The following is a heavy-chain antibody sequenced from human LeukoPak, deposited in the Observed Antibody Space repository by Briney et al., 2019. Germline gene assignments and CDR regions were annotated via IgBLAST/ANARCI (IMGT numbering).Heavy chain of an antibody. V-gene: IGHV4-39*01. CDR3: ARHDVVSNWFDP. D-gene: IGHD2-15*01. CDR1: GGSISSSSYY. Sequence: SETLSLTCTASGGSISSSSYYWGWIRQPPGTGLEWIGSIYYSGSTYYNPSLKSRVTISVDTSKNQFSLKLSSVTAADTAVYYCARHDVVSNWFDPWGQGTLVTVSS. J-gene: IGHJ5*02. CDR2: IYYSGST.